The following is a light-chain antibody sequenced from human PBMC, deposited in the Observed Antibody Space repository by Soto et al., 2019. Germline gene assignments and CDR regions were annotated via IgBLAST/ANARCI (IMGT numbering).Light chain of an antibody. CDR3: QQYKNWPPLT. CDR2: GAF. V-gene: IGKV3-15*01. Sequence: EIVMPQSPATLSVSPGERATLSCRASQSVSYNLAWYQQKPGQGPRLLLYGAFTRATGIPARFSGSGSGTEFTLTISSLQSEDFGVYYWQQYKNWPPLTFGGGTKVEIK. CDR1: QSVSYN. J-gene: IGKJ4*01.